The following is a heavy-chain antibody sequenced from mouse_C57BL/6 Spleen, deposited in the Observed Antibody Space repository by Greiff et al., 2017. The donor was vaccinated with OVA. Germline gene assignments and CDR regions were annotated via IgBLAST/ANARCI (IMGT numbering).Heavy chain of an antibody. CDR2: IYPGDGDT. CDR1: GYAFSSSW. V-gene: IGHV1-82*01. Sequence: QVQLKESGPELVKPGASVKISCKASGYAFSSSWMNWVKQRPGKGLEWIGRIYPGDGDTNYNGKFKGKATLTADKSSSTAYMQLSSLTSEDSAVYFCARGDDGYYVGYFDVWGTGTTVTVSS. CDR3: ARGDDGYYVGYFDV. D-gene: IGHD2-3*01. J-gene: IGHJ1*03.